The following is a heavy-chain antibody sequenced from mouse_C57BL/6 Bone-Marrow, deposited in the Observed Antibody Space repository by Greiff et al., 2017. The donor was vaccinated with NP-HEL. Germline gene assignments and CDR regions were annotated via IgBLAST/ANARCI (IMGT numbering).Heavy chain of an antibody. V-gene: IGHV1-82*01. CDR2: IYPGDGDT. J-gene: IGHJ1*03. Sequence: QVQLQQSGPELVKPGASVKISCKASGYAFSSSWMNWVKQRPGKGLEWIGRIYPGDGDTNYNGKFKGKATLTADKSSSTAYMQLSSLTSEDSAVYFCARKLCWCFDVWGTGTTVTVSS. CDR1: GYAFSSSW. CDR3: ARKLCWCFDV.